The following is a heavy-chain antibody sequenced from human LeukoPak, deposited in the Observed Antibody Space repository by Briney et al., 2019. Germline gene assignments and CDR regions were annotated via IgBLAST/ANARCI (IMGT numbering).Heavy chain of an antibody. CDR2: IIPIFGTA. D-gene: IGHD7-27*01. CDR1: GGTFSSYA. CDR3: ARGYWGDNWFDP. V-gene: IGHV1-69*05. Sequence: ASVKVSCKASGGTFSSYAISWVRQAPGQGLEWMGGIIPIFGTANYAQKFQGRVTITTDESTSTAYMELSSLRSEDTAVYYCARGYWGDNWFDPWGRGTLVTVSS. J-gene: IGHJ5*02.